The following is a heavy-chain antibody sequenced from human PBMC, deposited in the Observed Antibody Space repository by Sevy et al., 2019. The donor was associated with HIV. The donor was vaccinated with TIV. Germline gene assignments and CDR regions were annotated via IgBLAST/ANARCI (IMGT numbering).Heavy chain of an antibody. Sequence: GGSLRLSCAASGFTFSSYGMHWVRQAPGKGLEWVAVISYDGSKKYYACSMKGLFTISRDNSKTTLNLQMNSRRAEDTAVYYCAKDQERATFGSYYGMDVWGQGATVTVSS. J-gene: IGHJ6*02. CDR2: ISYDGSKK. CDR3: AKDQERATFGSYYGMDV. V-gene: IGHV3-30*18. CDR1: GFTFSSYG. D-gene: IGHD1-26*01.